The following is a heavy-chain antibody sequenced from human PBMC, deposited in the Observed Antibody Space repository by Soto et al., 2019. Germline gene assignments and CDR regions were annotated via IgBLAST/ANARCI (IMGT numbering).Heavy chain of an antibody. Sequence: GGSLRLSCAASGLTFSSYWMHWVRQAPGKGLVWVSRINSDGSSTSYADSVKGRFTISRDNAKNTLYLQMNSLRAEDTAVYYCARGWVGATLTSYYYYGMDVWGQGTTVTVSS. CDR1: GLTFSSYW. CDR3: ARGWVGATLTSYYYYGMDV. J-gene: IGHJ6*02. D-gene: IGHD1-26*01. CDR2: INSDGSST. V-gene: IGHV3-74*01.